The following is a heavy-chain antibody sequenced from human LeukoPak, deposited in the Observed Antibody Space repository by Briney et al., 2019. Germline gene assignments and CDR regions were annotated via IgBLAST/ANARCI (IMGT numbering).Heavy chain of an antibody. CDR2: ISYDGSDK. D-gene: IGHD5-18*01. Sequence: GRSLRLSCAASEFTFSSYGMHWVRQAPGKGLEWVAVISYDGSDKYSADSVKGRFTISRDNSKNTLYLQMNSLRAEDTAVYYCAKNAHYQGYSYGGIDYWGQGTLVTVSS. J-gene: IGHJ4*02. CDR1: EFTFSSYG. V-gene: IGHV3-30*18. CDR3: AKNAHYQGYSYGGIDY.